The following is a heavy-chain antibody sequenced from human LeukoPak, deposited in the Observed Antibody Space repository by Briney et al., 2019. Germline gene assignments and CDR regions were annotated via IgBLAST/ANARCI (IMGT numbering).Heavy chain of an antibody. CDR1: EYRFTNYW. D-gene: IGHD6-19*01. V-gene: IGHV5-51*01. J-gene: IGHJ6*02. CDR3: ARLTVAGVYNYYYGMDI. Sequence: GESLKISCKGSEYRFTNYWIGWVRQMPGKGLEWMGIIYPADSDTRYSPSFPGQVTISVDKSISTAYLQWSGLKASDTAIYYCARLTVAGVYNYYYGMDIWGQGTTVTVSS. CDR2: IYPADSDT.